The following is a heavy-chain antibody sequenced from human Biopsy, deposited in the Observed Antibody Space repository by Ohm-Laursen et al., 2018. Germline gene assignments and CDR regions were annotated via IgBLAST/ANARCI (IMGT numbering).Heavy chain of an antibody. J-gene: IGHJ3*02. CDR3: ARGTGRYYVYGAFDI. V-gene: IGHV4-4*07. CDR1: GDSINNYY. CDR2: IYTSGSP. D-gene: IGHD1-26*01. Sequence: ETLSLTCTVSGDSINNYYWSWIRQPAGKGLEWIGRIYTSGSPNYNLSLESRVTMPVDTSKNQFSLNLRSVTAADTAVYYCARGTGRYYVYGAFDIWGQGTVVTVSS.